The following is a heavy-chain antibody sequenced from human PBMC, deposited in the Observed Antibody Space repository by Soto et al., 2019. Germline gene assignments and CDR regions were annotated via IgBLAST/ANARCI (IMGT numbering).Heavy chain of an antibody. D-gene: IGHD7-27*01. J-gene: IGHJ4*02. Sequence: PSETLSLTCTVSGGSISSYYWSWIRQPPGKGLEWIGYIYYSGSTKYNPSLKSRVSISVDTSKNQFSLKLSSLTAADTAIYYCARANWFFDYWDQGTLVTVSS. V-gene: IGHV4-59*01. CDR2: IYYSGST. CDR3: ARANWFFDY. CDR1: GGSISSYY.